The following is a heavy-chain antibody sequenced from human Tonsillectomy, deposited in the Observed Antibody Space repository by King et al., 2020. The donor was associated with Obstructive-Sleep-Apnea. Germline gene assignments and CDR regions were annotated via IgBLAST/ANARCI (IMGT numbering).Heavy chain of an antibody. D-gene: IGHD3-22*01. V-gene: IGHV2-5*01. CDR1: GFSLSTTGVG. Sequence: ITLKESGPTLVKPTQTLTLTCTFSGFSLSTTGVGVGWIRQPPGKALEWLALIYLYDDKRYSPSLKSRLTITKDTSKNQVVLTMTNMDPVDTATYYCAHAYYYDSSGYQGLDYWGQGTLVTVSS. J-gene: IGHJ4*02. CDR2: IYLYDDK. CDR3: AHAYYYDSSGYQGLDY.